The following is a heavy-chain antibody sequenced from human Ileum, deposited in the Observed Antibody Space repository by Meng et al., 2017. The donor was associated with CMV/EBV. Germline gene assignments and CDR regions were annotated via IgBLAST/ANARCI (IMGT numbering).Heavy chain of an antibody. CDR1: RFIFSTRT. D-gene: IGHD1-1*01. V-gene: IGHV3-23*01. CDR3: AKDANWESGY. J-gene: IGHJ4*02. Sequence: LSCAASRFIFSTRTMIWVRQAPGTGLHWVSGIGPGGGPPSAESVKGRFTISRDNSKSTLYLQMNSLRAEDTAIYYCAKDANWESGYWGQGTLVTVSS. CDR2: IGPGGGP.